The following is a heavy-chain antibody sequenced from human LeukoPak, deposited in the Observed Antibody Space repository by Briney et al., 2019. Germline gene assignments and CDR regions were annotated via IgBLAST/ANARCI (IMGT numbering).Heavy chain of an antibody. D-gene: IGHD3-10*01. J-gene: IGHJ4*02. Sequence: GGSLRLSCAASGFTFSSYSMNWVRQAPGKGLEWVSSISSSSSYIYYADSVKGRFTISRDNAKNSLYLQMNSLRAEDTAVYYCARVVITMVRGVINYFDYWGQGTLVTVSS. CDR1: GFTFSSYS. V-gene: IGHV3-21*04. CDR3: ARVVITMVRGVINYFDY. CDR2: ISSSSSYI.